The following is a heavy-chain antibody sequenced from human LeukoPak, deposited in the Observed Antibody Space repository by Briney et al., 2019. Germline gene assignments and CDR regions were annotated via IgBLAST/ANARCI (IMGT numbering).Heavy chain of an antibody. V-gene: IGHV3-7*01. CDR3: ASYYFDKSKSSHFA. CDR2: IKEDGSEK. D-gene: IGHD2/OR15-2a*01. Sequence: GGSLRLSCVASGFTLSSFWMTWVRQAPGKGLEWVANIKEDGSEKKYVDSVKGRFTISRDNTKNSVYLQMNSLSAEDTAVYYCASYYFDKSKSSHFAWGQGTVVTVSS. J-gene: IGHJ4*02. CDR1: GFTLSSFW.